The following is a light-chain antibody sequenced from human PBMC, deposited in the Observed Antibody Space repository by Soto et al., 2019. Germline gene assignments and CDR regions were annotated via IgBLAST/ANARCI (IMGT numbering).Light chain of an antibody. CDR2: DAS. CDR3: QQYYNVWT. Sequence: DIQMTQSPSTLSASAGDRVTITCRASQSIDHRLAWYQQKSGRAPKLLIYDASTFRSGVPSRVSGSESGADFTLNTSSLQPDDSATYDCQQYYNVWTFGKGTKVEIK. V-gene: IGKV1-5*01. J-gene: IGKJ1*01. CDR1: QSIDHR.